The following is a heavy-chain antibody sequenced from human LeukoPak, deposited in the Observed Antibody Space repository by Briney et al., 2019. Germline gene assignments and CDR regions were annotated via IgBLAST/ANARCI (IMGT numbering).Heavy chain of an antibody. Sequence: SETLSLTCTVSGGSISSGGYYWSWIRQPPGKGLEWIGYIYHSGSTYYNPSLKSRVTISVDRSKNQFSLKLSSVTAADTAVYYCARAEGVGDIVVVPAAGFDYWGQGTLVTVSS. CDR2: IYHSGST. V-gene: IGHV4-30-2*01. J-gene: IGHJ4*02. D-gene: IGHD2-2*01. CDR1: GGSISSGGYY. CDR3: ARAEGVGDIVVVPAAGFDY.